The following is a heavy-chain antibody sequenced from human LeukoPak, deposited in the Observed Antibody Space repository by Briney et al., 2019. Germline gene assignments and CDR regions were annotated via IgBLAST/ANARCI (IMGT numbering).Heavy chain of an antibody. CDR1: GYTFGDYG. Sequence: SLRLSCTVSGYTFGDYGLAWVRQAPGKSLEWVGFIRRKVDGATTEYAASVKGRFTISRDDSKRIAYLQMNSLRTEDTAVYYCTRPLRGSGSYSFDHWGRGTRVTVSS. V-gene: IGHV3-49*04. CDR2: IRRKVDGATT. CDR3: TRPLRGSGSYSFDH. J-gene: IGHJ4*02. D-gene: IGHD3-10*01.